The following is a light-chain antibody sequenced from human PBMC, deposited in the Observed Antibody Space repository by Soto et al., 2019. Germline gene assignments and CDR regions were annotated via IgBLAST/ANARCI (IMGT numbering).Light chain of an antibody. CDR1: QDISNY. CDR3: KQYDNLPPPGLT. CDR2: DAS. Sequence: DIPMTQSPSSLSASVGDRVTITCQASQDISNYLNWYQQKPGKAPKLLIYDASNLETGVPSRFSGSGAGTDFTFTISSLQPEDIATYYCKQYDNLPPPGLTFGPGTKVDIK. J-gene: IGKJ3*01. V-gene: IGKV1-33*01.